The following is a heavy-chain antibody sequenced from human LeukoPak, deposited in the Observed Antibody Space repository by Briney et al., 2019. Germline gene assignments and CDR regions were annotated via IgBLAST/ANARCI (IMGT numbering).Heavy chain of an antibody. J-gene: IGHJ5*02. V-gene: IGHV1-2*02. Sequence: ASVKVSCKASGYTFTGYYMHWVRQAPGQGLEWMGWINPNSGGTNYAQTFQGRVTMTRDTSINTAYMELSRLRSDDAAVYYCARDRHTRMAGEDWFDPWGQGTLVIVSS. D-gene: IGHD3-16*01. CDR2: INPNSGGT. CDR1: GYTFTGYY. CDR3: ARDRHTRMAGEDWFDP.